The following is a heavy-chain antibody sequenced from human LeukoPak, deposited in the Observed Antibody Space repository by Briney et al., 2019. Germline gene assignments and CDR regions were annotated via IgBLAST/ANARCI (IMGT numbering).Heavy chain of an antibody. V-gene: IGHV3-21*01. CDR2: ISSSSSYI. J-gene: IGHJ4*02. CDR3: ASFGYSYGLDY. CDR1: GFTVSSNY. D-gene: IGHD5-18*01. Sequence: GGSLRLSCAASGFTVSSNYMSWVRQAPGKGLEWVSSISSSSSYIYYADSVKGRFTISRDNAKNSLYLQMNSLRAEDTAVYYCASFGYSYGLDYWGQGTLVTVSS.